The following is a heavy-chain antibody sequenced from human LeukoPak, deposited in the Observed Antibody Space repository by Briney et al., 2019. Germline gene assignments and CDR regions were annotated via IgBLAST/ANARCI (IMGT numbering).Heavy chain of an antibody. CDR3: ARDLVSGHRGYSYGYFPYYFDY. V-gene: IGHV3-21*01. D-gene: IGHD5-18*01. J-gene: IGHJ4*02. CDR2: ISSSSSYI. Sequence: GGSLRLSCAASGFTFSSYEMNWVRQAPGKGLEWVSSISSSSSYIYYADSVKGRFTISRDNAKNSLYLQMNSLRAEDTAVYYCARDLVSGHRGYSYGYFPYYFDYWGQGTLVTVSS. CDR1: GFTFSSYE.